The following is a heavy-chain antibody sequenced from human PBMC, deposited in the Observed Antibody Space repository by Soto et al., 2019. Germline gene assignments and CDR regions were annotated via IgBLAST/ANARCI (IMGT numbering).Heavy chain of an antibody. CDR1: GYSFTSYW. CDR3: ARHLNHDFWSGGGI. D-gene: IGHD3-3*01. V-gene: IGHV5-51*01. CDR2: IYPSDSDT. Sequence: PGESLKISCKGSGYSFTSYWIGWVRQMPGKGLEWMGFIYPSDSDTRYSPSFQGQVTISADKSISTTYLQWTSLKASDTAMYYCARHLNHDFWSGGGIWGQGTLVTVSS. J-gene: IGHJ4*02.